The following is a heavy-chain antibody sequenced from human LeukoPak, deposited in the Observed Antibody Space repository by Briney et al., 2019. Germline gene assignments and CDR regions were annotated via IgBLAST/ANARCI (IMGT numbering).Heavy chain of an antibody. Sequence: GASVKVSCKASGGTFSSYAISWVRQAPGQGLEWMGWISGYNGNTNYAQRLQGRVTMTIDTSTNTAYMELRSLISDDTAVYYCARRLTDSSSYYPYYYYGMDVWGQGTTVTVSS. V-gene: IGHV1-18*01. D-gene: IGHD3-22*01. J-gene: IGHJ6*02. CDR1: GGTFSSYA. CDR3: ARRLTDSSSYYPYYYYGMDV. CDR2: ISGYNGNT.